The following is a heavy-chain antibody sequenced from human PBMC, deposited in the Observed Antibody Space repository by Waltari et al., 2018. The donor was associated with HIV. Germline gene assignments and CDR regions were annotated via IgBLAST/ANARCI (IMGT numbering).Heavy chain of an antibody. Sequence: QVQLVQSGTAVKTPGASVKVSCKTSGYNFINYAILWVPQPLGQRPEWVGWINSGDGNTKYSQKLQGRVTITSDTSASTVYMELTSLRAEDTAVYYCAKVGRDFYNIGSGEELEHWGQGTLVTVSS. CDR3: AKVGRDFYNIGSGEELEH. CDR1: GYNFINYA. D-gene: IGHD1-26*01. V-gene: IGHV1-3*01. CDR2: INSGDGNT. J-gene: IGHJ1*01.